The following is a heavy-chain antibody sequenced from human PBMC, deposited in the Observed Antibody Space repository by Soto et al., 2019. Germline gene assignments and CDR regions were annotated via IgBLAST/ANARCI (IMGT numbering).Heavy chain of an antibody. Sequence: QITLKESGPTLVKPTQTLTLTCTFSGFSLSTSGVGVGWIRQPPGKALEWLALIYWDDDKRYSPSLKSRLTITKDTAKNQVVLTMTNMDPVDTATYYCAHSPFCGGDCYGGWFDPWGQGTLVTVSS. D-gene: IGHD2-21*02. CDR3: AHSPFCGGDCYGGWFDP. J-gene: IGHJ5*02. V-gene: IGHV2-5*02. CDR2: IYWDDDK. CDR1: GFSLSTSGVG.